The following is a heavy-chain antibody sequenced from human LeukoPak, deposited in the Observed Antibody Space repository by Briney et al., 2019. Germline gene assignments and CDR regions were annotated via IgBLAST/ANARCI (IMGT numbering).Heavy chain of an antibody. Sequence: SVKVSCKASGGTFSSYAISWVRQAPGQGLEWMGGIIPIFGTANYAQKFQGRVTITTDESTSTGYMELSSLRSEDTAVYYCASGSSLSVIFNWFDPWGQGTLVTVSS. CDR2: IIPIFGTA. D-gene: IGHD6-6*01. CDR3: ASGSSLSVIFNWFDP. V-gene: IGHV1-69*05. J-gene: IGHJ5*02. CDR1: GGTFSSYA.